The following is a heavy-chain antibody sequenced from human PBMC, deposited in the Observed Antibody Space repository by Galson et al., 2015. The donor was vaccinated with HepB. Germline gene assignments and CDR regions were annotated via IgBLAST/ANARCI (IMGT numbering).Heavy chain of an antibody. CDR2: MYHSGST. Sequence: LSLTCNVSGGYISGYYWSWIRQPPGKGLEWIGYMYHSGSTNYNPSLKSRVAISVDKSKNHFSLKLSSATAADTAVYYCARLGTGSSQAFDYWGQGALVTVSS. CDR3: ARLGTGSSQAFDY. CDR1: GGYISGYY. J-gene: IGHJ4*02. D-gene: IGHD1-26*01. V-gene: IGHV4-59*08.